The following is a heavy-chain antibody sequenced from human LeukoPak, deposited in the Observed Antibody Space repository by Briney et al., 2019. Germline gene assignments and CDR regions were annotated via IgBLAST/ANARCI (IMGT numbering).Heavy chain of an antibody. CDR1: GVSINNDDYY. Sequence: PSQTLSLTCTVSGVSINNDDYYWTWVRQPPGKGLEWIGHIYYSGSTYYNPSLKSRVTMSVDTSKTQFSLKLNSVTDADTAVYYCASGLAVVRGVGYWGQGTLVTVSS. D-gene: IGHD3-10*01. J-gene: IGHJ4*02. V-gene: IGHV4-31*03. CDR3: ASGLAVVRGVGY. CDR2: IYYSGST.